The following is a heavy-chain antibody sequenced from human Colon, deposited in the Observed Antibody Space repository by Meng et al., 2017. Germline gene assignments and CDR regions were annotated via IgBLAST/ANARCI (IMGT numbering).Heavy chain of an antibody. CDR3: ARENDSGNSYDH. D-gene: IGHD3-10*01. V-gene: IGHV4-4*02. J-gene: IGHJ4*02. CDR1: GTSISRSNW. CDR2: IYHIGST. Sequence: VRLQEWGPGLVKPSGTLSLTCAVSGTSISRSNWWTWVRQAPGKGLEWIGEIYHIGSTNYNPSLKSRVTILVDESKNEFSLKLTSVTAADTAVYYCARENDSGNSYDHWGRGTLVTVSS.